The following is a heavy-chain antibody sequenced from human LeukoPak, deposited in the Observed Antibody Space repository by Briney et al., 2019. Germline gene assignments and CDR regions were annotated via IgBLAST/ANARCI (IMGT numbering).Heavy chain of an antibody. Sequence: ALVKVSCKASGGTFSSYAISWVRQAPGQGLEWMGRIIPILGIANYAQKFQGRVTITADKSTSTAYMELSSLRSEDAAVYYCAKDAAYCGGDCPFDYWGQGTLVTVSS. D-gene: IGHD2-21*02. J-gene: IGHJ4*02. CDR3: AKDAAYCGGDCPFDY. V-gene: IGHV1-69*04. CDR1: GGTFSSYA. CDR2: IIPILGIA.